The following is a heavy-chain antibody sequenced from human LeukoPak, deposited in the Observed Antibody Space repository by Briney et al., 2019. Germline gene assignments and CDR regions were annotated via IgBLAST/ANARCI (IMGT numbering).Heavy chain of an antibody. CDR3: AKARGGNFRAPFDY. D-gene: IGHD4-23*01. CDR1: GFTFSSYG. CDR2: IWYDGSNK. Sequence: GGSLRLSCAASGFTFSSYGMHWVRQAPGKGLEWVAVIWYDGSNKYYADSVKGRFTISRDNSKNTLYLQMNSLRAEDTAVYYCAKARGGNFRAPFDYWGQGTLVTVSS. J-gene: IGHJ4*02. V-gene: IGHV3-33*06.